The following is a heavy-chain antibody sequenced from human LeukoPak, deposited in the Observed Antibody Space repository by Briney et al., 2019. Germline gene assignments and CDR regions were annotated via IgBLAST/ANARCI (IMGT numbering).Heavy chain of an antibody. Sequence: SQTLSLSCTVSGGSISSGDYYWSWIRQPPGTGLEWIGYIYYSGSTYYNPSLKSRVTISVDTSKNQFSLKLSSVTAADTAVYYCARGGYYDILALPYYYYDMDVWGQGTTVTVSS. D-gene: IGHD3-9*01. J-gene: IGHJ6*02. CDR2: IYYSGST. CDR1: GGSISSGDYY. CDR3: ARGGYYDILALPYYYYDMDV. V-gene: IGHV4-30-4*01.